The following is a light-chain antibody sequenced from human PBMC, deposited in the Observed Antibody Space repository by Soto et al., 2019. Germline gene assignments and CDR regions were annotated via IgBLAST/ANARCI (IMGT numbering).Light chain of an antibody. CDR2: GAS. V-gene: IGKV3-20*01. Sequence: EIVLTQSPGTLSLSPGERATLSCRASQSVSSSYLAWYYQKPGQAPRLLIYGASSRATGIPDRFSGSGSGTDFTLTISRLETEDFAVYYCQQYDSSPKTFGQGTKVDIK. J-gene: IGKJ1*01. CDR1: QSVSSSY. CDR3: QQYDSSPKT.